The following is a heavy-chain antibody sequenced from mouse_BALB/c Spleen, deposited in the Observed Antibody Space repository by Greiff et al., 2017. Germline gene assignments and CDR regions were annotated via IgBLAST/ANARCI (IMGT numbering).Heavy chain of an antibody. V-gene: IGHV2-2*02. CDR2: IWSGGST. Sequence: VQRVESGPGLVQPSQSLSITCTVSGFSLTSYGVHWVRQSPGKGLEWLGVIWSGGSTDYNAAFISRLSISKDNSKSQVFFKMNSLQANDTAIYYCASPPRAWFAYWGQGTLVTVSA. CDR3: ASPPRAWFAY. CDR1: GFSLTSYG. J-gene: IGHJ3*01.